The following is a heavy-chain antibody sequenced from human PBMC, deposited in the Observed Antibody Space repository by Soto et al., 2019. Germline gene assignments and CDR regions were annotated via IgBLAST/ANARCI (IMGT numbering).Heavy chain of an antibody. V-gene: IGHV3-23*01. CDR1: GFTFSNYA. Sequence: GGSLRLSCAASGFTFSNYAMSWVRQAPGKGLEWVSSIGGSGAITYYADSVKGRFTISRDNSKNTVLLSMTSLGPDDTAVFYCARSRNGAAPDSIDIWGQGTLVTVSS. D-gene: IGHD2-8*01. J-gene: IGHJ4*02. CDR3: ARSRNGAAPDSIDI. CDR2: IGGSGAIT.